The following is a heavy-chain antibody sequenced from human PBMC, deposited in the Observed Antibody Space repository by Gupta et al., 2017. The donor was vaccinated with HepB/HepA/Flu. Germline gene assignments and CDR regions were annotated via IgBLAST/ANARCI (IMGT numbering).Heavy chain of an antibody. D-gene: IGHD3-10*01. CDR3: AKGLGDYYYYGMDV. Sequence: QVQLVESGGGVVQPGRSLRLSCAASGFTFSSYGMPWVRQAPGKGLEWVAVISYDGSNKYYADSVKGRFTISRDNSKNTLYLQMNSLRAEDTAVYYCAKGLGDYYYYGMDVWGQGTTVTVSS. J-gene: IGHJ6*02. CDR2: ISYDGSNK. CDR1: GFTFSSYG. V-gene: IGHV3-30*18.